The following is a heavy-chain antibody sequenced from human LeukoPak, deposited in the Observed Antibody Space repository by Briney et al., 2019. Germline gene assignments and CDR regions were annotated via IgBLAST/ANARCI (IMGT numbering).Heavy chain of an antibody. D-gene: IGHD2-15*01. CDR3: ARIVPTPS. CDR1: GYTCTDYY. Sequence: GASVKVSCKASGYTCTDYYMHWVRQAPGQGLEWMGWIHPNSGGTNYAQKFQGRVTMTRDTSISTAYMELSSLRFEDTAVYYCARIVPTPSWGQGTLVTVSS. CDR2: IHPNSGGT. V-gene: IGHV1-2*02. J-gene: IGHJ5*02.